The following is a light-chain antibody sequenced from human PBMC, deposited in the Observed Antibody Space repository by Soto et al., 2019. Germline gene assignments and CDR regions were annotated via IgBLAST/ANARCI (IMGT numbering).Light chain of an antibody. CDR3: TSYAGNNSVV. CDR1: SGDIGAYNF. CDR2: EVT. Sequence: QSALTQPASASGSPGQSVTISCTGTSGDIGAYNFVSWYQHHPGKAPKLLIYEVTNRSSEVPDRFSGSKSGNTASLTVSGLQAEDEADYYCTSYAGNNSVVFGGGTKLTVL. V-gene: IGLV2-8*01. J-gene: IGLJ2*01.